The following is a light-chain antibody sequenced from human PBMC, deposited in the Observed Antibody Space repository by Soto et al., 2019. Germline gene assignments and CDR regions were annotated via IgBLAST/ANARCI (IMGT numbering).Light chain of an antibody. Sequence: IRMTQSPSSFSASVGDTVTMTCRASQSIALSVNWYQQKPGKAPKLLIYVAFTLESGVPSRFSGSGSGTEFTLTIRSLQPEDFATYYCQQSFRSPITFGQGTRLEIK. CDR1: QSIALS. V-gene: IGKV1-39*01. CDR2: VAF. J-gene: IGKJ5*01. CDR3: QQSFRSPIT.